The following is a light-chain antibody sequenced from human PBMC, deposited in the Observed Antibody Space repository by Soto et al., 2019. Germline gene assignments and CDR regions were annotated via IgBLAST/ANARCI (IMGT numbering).Light chain of an antibody. CDR2: GAS. CDR1: QSVSSSY. CDR3: QQYGTSLGLT. V-gene: IGKV3-20*01. Sequence: EIVLTQSPGTLSLSPGERATLSCRASQSVSSSYLAWYQQKPGQAPRLLIYGASNRATDFPDRFSGSGSGTDFTLTISRLEPEDFAVYYCQQYGTSLGLTFGGGTKVEIK. J-gene: IGKJ4*01.